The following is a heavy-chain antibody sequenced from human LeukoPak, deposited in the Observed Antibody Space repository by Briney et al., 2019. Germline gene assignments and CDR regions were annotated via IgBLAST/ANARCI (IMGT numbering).Heavy chain of an antibody. Sequence: GGSLRLSCAASGFTFSSYAMSWVRQAPGKGLEWVSAISGSAGSTYYADSVKGRFTISRDSSKNTLYLQMNSLRAEDTAVYYCAKDWGWDYYYYMDVWGKGTTVTVSS. D-gene: IGHD7-27*01. CDR3: AKDWGWDYYYYMDV. CDR2: ISGSAGST. J-gene: IGHJ6*03. V-gene: IGHV3-23*01. CDR1: GFTFSSYA.